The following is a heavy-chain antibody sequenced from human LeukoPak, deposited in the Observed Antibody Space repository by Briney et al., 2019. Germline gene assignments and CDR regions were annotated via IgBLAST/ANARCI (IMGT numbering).Heavy chain of an antibody. J-gene: IGHJ3*01. CDR3: ARGHIWAFDL. CDR1: GFTFSTYW. V-gene: IGHV3-7*05. CDR2: IKPDGSAR. Sequence: PGGSLRLSRAASGFTFSTYWMSWVRQAPGKGLEWVGNIKPDGSARFYVDSMKGRFTISRDNAKNSLYLEMNSLRGEDTAVYYCARGHIWAFDLWGQGTMVTVSS. D-gene: IGHD2-21*01.